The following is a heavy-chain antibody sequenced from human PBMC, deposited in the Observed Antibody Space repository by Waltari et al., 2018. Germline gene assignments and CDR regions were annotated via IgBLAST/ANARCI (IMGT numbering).Heavy chain of an antibody. V-gene: IGHV3-21*01. CDR3: ARTKGYSYGSFDY. CDR1: GSTLRSDR. Sequence: EVQLVESGGGLVKPGGSLRLSCAASGSTLRSDRMTWLRQAPGKGLEWVSSISSSSSDIDYADSVKGRFTISRDNAKNSLYLQMNSLRAEDTAVYYCARTKGYSYGSFDYWGQGTLVTVSS. CDR2: ISSSSSDI. J-gene: IGHJ4*02. D-gene: IGHD5-18*01.